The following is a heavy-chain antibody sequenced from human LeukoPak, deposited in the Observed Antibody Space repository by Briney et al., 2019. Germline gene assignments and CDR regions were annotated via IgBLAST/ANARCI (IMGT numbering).Heavy chain of an antibody. J-gene: IGHJ4*02. V-gene: IGHV4-39*07. D-gene: IGHD2-15*01. CDR3: ARDRSYCSGGSCSYYFDY. CDR2: IYYSGNT. Sequence: PSETLSLTCTVSGVSISSSNSYWGWIRQPPGKGLEWIGSIYYSGNTYYNASLKSRVTISVDTSKNQFSLKLSSVTAADTAVYYCARDRSYCSGGSCSYYFDYWGQGTLVTVSS. CDR1: GVSISSSNSY.